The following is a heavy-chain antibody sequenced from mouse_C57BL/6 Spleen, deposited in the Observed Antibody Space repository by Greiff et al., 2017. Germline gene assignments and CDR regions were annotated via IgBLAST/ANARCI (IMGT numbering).Heavy chain of an antibody. CDR1: GYTFTDYN. Sequence: VQLQQSGPELVKPGASVKMSCKASGYTFTDYNMHWVKQSHGKSLEWIGYINPNNGGTSYNQKFKGKATLTVNKSSSTAYMELRSLTSEDSAVYYCAGEGTASYFDVWGTGTTVTVSS. D-gene: IGHD1-2*01. J-gene: IGHJ1*03. CDR3: AGEGTASYFDV. CDR2: INPNNGGT. V-gene: IGHV1-22*01.